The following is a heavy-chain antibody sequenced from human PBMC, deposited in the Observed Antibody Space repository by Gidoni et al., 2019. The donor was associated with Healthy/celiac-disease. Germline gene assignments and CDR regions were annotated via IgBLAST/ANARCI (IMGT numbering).Heavy chain of an antibody. CDR1: GFTFTSYA. V-gene: IGHV1-3*01. Sequence: QVQLVQSGAEVKKPGASVKGSCKASGFTFTSYAMHWVRQAPGQRLEWMGWINAGNGNTKYSQKFQGRVTITRDTSASTAYMELSSLRSEDTAVYYCARGPYYYYGMDVWGQGTTVTVSS. CDR3: ARGPYYYYGMDV. J-gene: IGHJ6*02. CDR2: INAGNGNT.